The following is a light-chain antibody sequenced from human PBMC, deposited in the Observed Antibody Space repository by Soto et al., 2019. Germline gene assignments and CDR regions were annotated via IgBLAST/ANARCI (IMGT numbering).Light chain of an antibody. V-gene: IGKV3-11*01. J-gene: IGKJ2*01. CDR3: QQRAIWPYT. CDR1: RTVFNF. CDR2: DAS. Sequence: EIALTQSPATLSLSPGERATLSCRANRTVFNFLIWYQQKPGQAPRLLIYDASNRATDIPARFSGTGSGTDFRLTISSLEPEDFALYFCQQRAIWPYTFGPVTKLEIK.